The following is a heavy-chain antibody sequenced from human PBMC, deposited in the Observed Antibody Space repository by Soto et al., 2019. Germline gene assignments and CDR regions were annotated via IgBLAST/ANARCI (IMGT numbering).Heavy chain of an antibody. CDR2: IIPIVGIA. D-gene: IGHD5-12*01. CDR3: ARDSGAREYSGYEGFDY. J-gene: IGHJ4*02. V-gene: IGHV1-69*04. Sequence: ASVKVSCKASGGTFNSYTISWVRQAPGQGLEWMGRIIPIVGIANYAQKFQGRVTITADTSTTTAYMELSSLRSEDTAVYYCARDSGAREYSGYEGFDYWGQGTLVTVSS. CDR1: GGTFNSYT.